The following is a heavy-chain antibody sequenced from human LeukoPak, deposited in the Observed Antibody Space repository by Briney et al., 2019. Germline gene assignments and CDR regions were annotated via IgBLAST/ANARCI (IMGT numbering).Heavy chain of an antibody. Sequence: GGSLRLSCAASGFTFSTYGMLWVRQAPGQGPEWVALIRYDGSDKYYADSVKGRFTISRDNSKNTLYLQMNSLRVEDTAMYYCAKAGTQQWLLFVGVYWGQGALVTVSS. J-gene: IGHJ4*02. V-gene: IGHV3-30*02. D-gene: IGHD6-19*01. CDR1: GFTFSTYG. CDR2: IRYDGSDK. CDR3: AKAGTQQWLLFVGVY.